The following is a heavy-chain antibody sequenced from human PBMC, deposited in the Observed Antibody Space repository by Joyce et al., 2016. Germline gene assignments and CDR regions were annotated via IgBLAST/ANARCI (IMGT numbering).Heavy chain of an antibody. D-gene: IGHD4-23*01. V-gene: IGHV3-74*03. J-gene: IGHJ4*02. CDR3: ARLRRWSGPSDC. CDR2: INRDGSST. CDR1: GFTFSSYW. Sequence: EVQLVESGGGLVQPGGSLRLSCAASGFTFSSYWMYWVRKAPGTGLVWVSRINRDGSSTTYADSVKGRFTISRDNAKNTLYLQMNSRRAEDTAVYYCARLRRWSGPSDCWGQGTLVTVSS.